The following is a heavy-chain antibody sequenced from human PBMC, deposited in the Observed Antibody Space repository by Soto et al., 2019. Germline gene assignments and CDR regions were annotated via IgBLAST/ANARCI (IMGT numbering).Heavy chain of an antibody. D-gene: IGHD3-16*01. CDR2: IYYSGST. CDR3: AREALGSHRFDP. J-gene: IGHJ5*02. V-gene: IGHV4-61*01. Sequence: LSLTCTVSGGSVSSGSYYWSWIRQPPGKGLEWIGYIYYSGSTNYNPSLKSRVTISVDTSKNQFSLKLSSVTAADTAVYYCAREALGSHRFDPWGQGTLVTVS. CDR1: GGSVSSGSYY.